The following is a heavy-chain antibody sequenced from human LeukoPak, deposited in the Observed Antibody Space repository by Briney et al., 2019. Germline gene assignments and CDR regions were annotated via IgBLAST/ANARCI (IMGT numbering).Heavy chain of an antibody. CDR3: ARVGRVSIYPSYMDV. V-gene: IGHV3-30*01. J-gene: IGHJ6*03. CDR1: GFTFSLYF. CDR2: ISDDGISE. D-gene: IGHD6-6*01. Sequence: GGSLRLSCEGSGFTFSLYFMYWVRQAPGKELEWVAAISDDGISEHYADSVKGRFTISRDSSKNTLYLQMNSLSPEDTAVVYCARVGRVSIYPSYMDVWGKGTTVTVSS.